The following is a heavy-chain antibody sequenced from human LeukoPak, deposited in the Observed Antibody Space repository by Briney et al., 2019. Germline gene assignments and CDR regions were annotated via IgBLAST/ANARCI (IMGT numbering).Heavy chain of an antibody. CDR2: INHSGST. J-gene: IGHJ3*02. V-gene: IGHV4-34*01. Sequence: PSETLSLTCAVYGGSFSGYYWSWIRQPPGKGLEWIGEINHSGSTNYNPSLKSRVTISVDTSKNQFSLKLSSVTAADTAVYYCARGPGVPAFDIWGQGTMVTVSS. D-gene: IGHD1-1*01. CDR3: ARGPGVPAFDI. CDR1: GGSFSGYY.